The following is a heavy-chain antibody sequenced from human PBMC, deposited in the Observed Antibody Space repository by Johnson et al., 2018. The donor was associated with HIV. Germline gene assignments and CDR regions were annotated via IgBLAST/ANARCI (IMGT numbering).Heavy chain of an antibody. J-gene: IGHJ3*02. V-gene: IGHV3-53*01. CDR2: IYSGGST. CDR3: AKSESSSWYENAFDI. D-gene: IGHD6-13*01. CDR1: GFTVSSNY. Sequence: VQLVESGGGLIQPGGSLRLSCAASGFTVSSNYMSWVRQAPGKGLEWVSVIYSGGSTYYADSVKGRFTISRDNAKNSLYLQMNSLRAEDTALYYCAKSESSSWYENAFDIWGQGTMVTVSS.